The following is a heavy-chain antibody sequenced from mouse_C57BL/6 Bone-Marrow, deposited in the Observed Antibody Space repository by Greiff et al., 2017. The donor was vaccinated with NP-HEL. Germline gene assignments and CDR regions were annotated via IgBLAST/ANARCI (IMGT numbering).Heavy chain of an antibody. CDR1: GFTFTDYG. CDR3: ARTQFDY. Sequence: EVQVVESGGGLVKPGGSLKLSCAASGFTFTDYGMHWVRQAPEKGLEWVAYISSGSSTIYYAHTVKGRSTMSIDNANSTLYLQRTSLRAEDTAMYYCARTQFDYGGQGTTLTVSS. J-gene: IGHJ2*01. CDR2: ISSGSSTI. V-gene: IGHV5-17*01.